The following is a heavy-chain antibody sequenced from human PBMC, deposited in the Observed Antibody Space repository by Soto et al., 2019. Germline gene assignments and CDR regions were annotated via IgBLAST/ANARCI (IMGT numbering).Heavy chain of an antibody. CDR3: ARDRGIVVVISSLDAFDI. V-gene: IGHV1-3*01. CDR2: INAGNGNT. J-gene: IGHJ3*02. CDR1: GYTFTSYG. D-gene: IGHD3-22*01. Sequence: ASVKVSCKASGYTFTSYGISWVRQAPGQRLEWMGWINAGNGNTKYSQKFQGRVTITRDTSASTAYMELSSLRSEDTAVYYCARDRGIVVVISSLDAFDIWGQGTMVTVSS.